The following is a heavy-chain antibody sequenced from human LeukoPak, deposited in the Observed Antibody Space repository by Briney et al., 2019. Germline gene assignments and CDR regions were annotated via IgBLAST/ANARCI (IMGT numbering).Heavy chain of an antibody. CDR3: ARRQGGFWSSYYPKPEYFDY. CDR2: INHSGST. V-gene: IGHV4-34*01. CDR1: GGSFSGYY. D-gene: IGHD3-3*01. J-gene: IGHJ4*02. Sequence: SETLSLTCAVYGGSFSGYYWSWIRQPPGKGLEWIGEINHSGSTNYNPSLKSRVTISVDTSKNQFSLKLSSVTAADTAVYYCARRQGGFWSSYYPKPEYFDYWGQGTLVTVSS.